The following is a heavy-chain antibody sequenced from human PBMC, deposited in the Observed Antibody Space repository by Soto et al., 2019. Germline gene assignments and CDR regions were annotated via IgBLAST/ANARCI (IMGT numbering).Heavy chain of an antibody. CDR3: AGGNFRY. J-gene: IGHJ4*02. CDR2: MNPNSGNT. Sequence: ASVKVSCKSSGYTFIDYLIHWVRQAPGQGLEWMGWMNPNSGNTGYAQELRGRVTMTRNTSNTTAYMELTSLTSDDTGVYYCAGGNFRYLGQGTLVTVSS. CDR1: GYTFIDYL. V-gene: IGHV1-8*02.